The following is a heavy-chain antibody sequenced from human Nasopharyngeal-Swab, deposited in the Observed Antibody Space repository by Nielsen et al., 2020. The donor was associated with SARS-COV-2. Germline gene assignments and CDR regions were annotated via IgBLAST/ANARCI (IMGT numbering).Heavy chain of an antibody. D-gene: IGHD1-26*01. Sequence: GGSLRFSCAASGFTFSNAWMSWVRQAPGKGLEWVGRIKSKTDGGTTDYAAPVKGRFTISRDDSKNTLYLQMNSLKTEDTAVYYCTTEGGGSYLYSSWGQGTLVTVSS. CDR2: IKSKTDGGTT. V-gene: IGHV3-15*01. J-gene: IGHJ5*02. CDR3: TTEGGGSYLYSS. CDR1: GFTFSNAW.